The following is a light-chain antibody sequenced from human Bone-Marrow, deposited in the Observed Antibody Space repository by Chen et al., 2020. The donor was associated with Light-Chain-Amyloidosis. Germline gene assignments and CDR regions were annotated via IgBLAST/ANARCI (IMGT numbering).Light chain of an antibody. J-gene: IGLJ3*02. CDR2: DAS. CDR3: QVWDRSSDRPV. V-gene: IGLV3-21*02. Sequence: SYVLTQPSSVSVAPGQTATIACGGNNIGDTSVHWYQQTPGQAPILVVDDASDRPSGNPERLSGSSSGNASTLTSSRVEAGDEADYYCQVWDRSSDRPVFGGVTKLTVL. CDR1: NIGDTS.